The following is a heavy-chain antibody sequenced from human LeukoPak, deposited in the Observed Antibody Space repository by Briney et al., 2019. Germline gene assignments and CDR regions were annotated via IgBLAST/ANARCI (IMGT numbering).Heavy chain of an antibody. J-gene: IGHJ4*02. CDR2: ITWDGGST. CDR3: ATERHKYFDY. CDR1: GFTFDDYT. Sequence: HPGGSLRLSCAASGFTFDDYTMHWVRQAPGKGLEWVSLITWDGGSTFYADSVKGRFTISRDNSKNSLSLQMNSLRSEDTALYYCATERHKYFDYWGQGTLVTVSS. V-gene: IGHV3-43*01.